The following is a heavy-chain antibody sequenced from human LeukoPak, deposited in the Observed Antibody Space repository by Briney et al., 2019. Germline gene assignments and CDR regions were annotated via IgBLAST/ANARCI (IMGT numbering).Heavy chain of an antibody. D-gene: IGHD3-10*01. Sequence: SVKVSCKASGGTFSSYAISWVRQAPGQGLEWMGGIIPIFGTANYAQKFQGRVTITADESTSTAYMELSSLRSEDTAVYYCARGMVRGVLDGMDVWGQGTTVTVSS. V-gene: IGHV1-69*13. CDR3: ARGMVRGVLDGMDV. J-gene: IGHJ6*02. CDR1: GGTFSSYA. CDR2: IIPIFGTA.